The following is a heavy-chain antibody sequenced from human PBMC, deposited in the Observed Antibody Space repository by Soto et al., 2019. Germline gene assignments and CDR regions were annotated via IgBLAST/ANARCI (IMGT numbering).Heavy chain of an antibody. CDR2: ITSSASTI. V-gene: IGHV3-11*01. J-gene: IGHJ5*02. CDR3: ARDMSTWYGFDP. D-gene: IGHD6-13*01. CDR1: GFTFSDYY. Sequence: PGGSLRLSCAASGFTFSDYYMSWIRQAPGKGLEWVSYITSSASTIYYADSVKGRFTISRDNAKNSLYLQMNSLRAEDTAVYYCARDMSTWYGFDPWGQGTLVTVSS.